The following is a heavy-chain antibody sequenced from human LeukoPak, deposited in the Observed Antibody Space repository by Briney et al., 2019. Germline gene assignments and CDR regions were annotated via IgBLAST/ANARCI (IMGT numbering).Heavy chain of an antibody. Sequence: SETLSLTCTVSGGSISSTNYYWAWIRQPPGKGLEWIGYIYYSGSTNYNPSLKSRVTISVDTSKNQFSLKLSSVTAADTAVYYCARTLGYCSGGSCYWDWFDPWGQGTLVTVSS. V-gene: IGHV4-61*05. D-gene: IGHD2-15*01. CDR1: GGSISSTNYY. CDR3: ARTLGYCSGGSCYWDWFDP. CDR2: IYYSGST. J-gene: IGHJ5*02.